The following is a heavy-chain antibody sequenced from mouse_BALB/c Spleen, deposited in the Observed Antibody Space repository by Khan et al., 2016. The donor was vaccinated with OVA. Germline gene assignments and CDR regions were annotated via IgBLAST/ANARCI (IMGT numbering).Heavy chain of an antibody. CDR1: GYSITSGYF. CDR3: ARGGSSGPAWFAY. CDR2: IRYDGDS. D-gene: IGHD3-1*01. Sequence: EVQLQESGPGLVKPSQSLSLTCSVTGYSITSGYFWNWIRQFPGNKLEWMGYIRYDGDSNYNPSLKNRISITRDTSKNHFFLQLNSVTPEDTATYYCARGGSSGPAWFAYWGQGTLVTGSA. V-gene: IGHV3-6*02. J-gene: IGHJ3*01.